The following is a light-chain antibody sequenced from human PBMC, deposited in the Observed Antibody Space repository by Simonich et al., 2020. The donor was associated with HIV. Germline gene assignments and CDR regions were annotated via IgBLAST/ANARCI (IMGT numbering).Light chain of an antibody. J-gene: IGKJ2*01. CDR2: AAS. Sequence: DIQLTQSPSSVSASVGDRVTITCRASQGISSWLAWYQQKPGEAPKLLLYAASRLESGAPSRFSGSRSGTDYTLTISSLQPEDFATYYCQQFNNYPYTFGQGTKLEIK. V-gene: IGKV1-NL1*01. CDR3: QQFNNYPYT. CDR1: QGISSW.